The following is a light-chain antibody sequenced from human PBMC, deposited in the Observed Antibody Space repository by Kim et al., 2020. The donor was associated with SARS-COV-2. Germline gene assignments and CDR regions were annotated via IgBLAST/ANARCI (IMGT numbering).Light chain of an antibody. CDR3: ASWDDSLSGPV. Sequence: GQMVNISCSGSSSNIGSKYVYWYQQLPGTATKLLIYRNNERPSGVPDRFSGAKSGTSASLAISGLRSEDEADYYCASWDDSLSGPVFGGGTQLTVL. J-gene: IGLJ3*02. V-gene: IGLV1-47*01. CDR2: RNN. CDR1: SSNIGSKY.